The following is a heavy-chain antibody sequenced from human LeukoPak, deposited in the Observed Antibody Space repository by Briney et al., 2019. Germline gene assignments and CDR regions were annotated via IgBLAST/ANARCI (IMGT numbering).Heavy chain of an antibody. CDR1: GFTFSSYA. CDR3: ARDRNFPRDQFDY. D-gene: IGHD4-11*01. CDR2: ISADGGSA. J-gene: IGHJ4*02. Sequence: GRSLRLSCAASGFTFSSYAMHWVRQAPGKGLEWVSAISADGGSAWYAGSVRGRSTISRDNSKNTVYLQMKSLGAEDTAVYFCARDRNFPRDQFDYWGQGTLVTVSS. V-gene: IGHV3-23*01.